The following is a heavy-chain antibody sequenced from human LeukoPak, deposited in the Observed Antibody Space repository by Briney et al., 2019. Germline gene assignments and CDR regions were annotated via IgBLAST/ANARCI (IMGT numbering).Heavy chain of an antibody. V-gene: IGHV4-34*01. CDR1: GGSFSGYY. Sequence: PSETLSLTCAVYGGSFSGYYWSWIRQPPGKGLEWIGEINHSGSTNYNPSLKSRVTIPVDTSKNQFSLKLSSVTAADTAVYYCARGMIVVPAAIHFDYWGQGTLVTVSS. CDR3: ARGMIVVPAAIHFDY. J-gene: IGHJ4*02. D-gene: IGHD2-2*01. CDR2: INHSGST.